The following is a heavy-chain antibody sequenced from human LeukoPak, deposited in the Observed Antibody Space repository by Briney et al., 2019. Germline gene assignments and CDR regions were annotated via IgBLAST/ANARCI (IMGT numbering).Heavy chain of an antibody. V-gene: IGHV4-39*01. CDR1: GGSISSSSYY. D-gene: IGHD6-6*01. CDR2: IYYSGST. J-gene: IGHJ3*02. Sequence: SETLSLTCTVSGGSISSSSYYWGWIRQPPGKGLEWIGSIYYSGSTYYNPSLKSRVTISVDTSKNQFSLKLSSVTAADTAVYYCARPDVGVVAARSDAFDIWGQGTMVTVSS. CDR3: ARPDVGVVAARSDAFDI.